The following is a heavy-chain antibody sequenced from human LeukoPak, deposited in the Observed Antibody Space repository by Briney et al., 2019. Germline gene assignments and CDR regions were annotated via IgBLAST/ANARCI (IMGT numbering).Heavy chain of an antibody. V-gene: IGHV4-59*04. CDR3: ARHPLQFGELIYYFDL. CDR1: GFTFSDST. CDR2: IYSGGLT. J-gene: IGHJ4*02. D-gene: IGHD3-10*01. Sequence: GSLRLSCAASGFTFSDSTMNWVRQTPGKGLEWIGTIYSGGLTYDNPSLKSLVTMSVDTSKNLFSLRLSAVTAADTAMYYCARHPLQFGELIYYFDLWGPGTLVTVSS.